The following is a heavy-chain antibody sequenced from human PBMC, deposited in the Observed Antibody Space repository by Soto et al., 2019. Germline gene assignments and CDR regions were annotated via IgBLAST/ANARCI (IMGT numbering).Heavy chain of an antibody. J-gene: IGHJ4*02. CDR3: AKDRNYYDSSGQFGYFDY. D-gene: IGHD3-22*01. V-gene: IGHV3-30*18. CDR2: ISYDGSNK. Sequence: PGGSLRLSCAASGFTFSSYGMHWVRQAPGKGLEWVAVISYDGSNKYYADSVKGRFTISRDNSKNTLYLQMNSLRAEDTAVYYCAKDRNYYDSSGQFGYFDYWGQGTLVTVSS. CDR1: GFTFSSYG.